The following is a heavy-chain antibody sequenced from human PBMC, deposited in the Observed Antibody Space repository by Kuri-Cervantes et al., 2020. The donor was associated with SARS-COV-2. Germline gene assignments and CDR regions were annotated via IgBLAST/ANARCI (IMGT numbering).Heavy chain of an antibody. D-gene: IGHD5-18*01. Sequence: ASVKVSCKASGYTFTSYYMHWVRQAPGQGLEWMGIINPSGGSTSYAQKFQGRVTMTRDTSTSTAYMELSSLRSEDTAVYYCARDRRGYSYGFALNWFDPWGQGTLVTVSS. J-gene: IGHJ5*02. V-gene: IGHV1-46*01. CDR1: GYTFTSYY. CDR2: INPSGGST. CDR3: ARDRRGYSYGFALNWFDP.